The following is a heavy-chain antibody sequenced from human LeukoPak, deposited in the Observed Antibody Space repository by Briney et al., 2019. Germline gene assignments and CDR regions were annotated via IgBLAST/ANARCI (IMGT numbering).Heavy chain of an antibody. D-gene: IGHD3-10*01. CDR1: GFTFSSYA. J-gene: IGHJ4*02. V-gene: IGHV3-30-3*01. CDR2: ISYDGSNK. Sequence: GGSLRLSCAASGFTFSSYAMHWVRQAPGKGLEWVAVISYDGSNKYYADSVKGRFTISRDNSKNTLYLQMNSLRAEDTAVYYCAKDRPHMVRGVEDYWGQGTLVTVSS. CDR3: AKDRPHMVRGVEDY.